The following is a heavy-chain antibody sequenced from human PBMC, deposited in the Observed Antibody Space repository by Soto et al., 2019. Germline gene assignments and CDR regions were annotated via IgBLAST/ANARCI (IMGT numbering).Heavy chain of an antibody. CDR1: CGSVSSGGYY. CDR2: IHYSGST. CDR3: ARAGGAASGHDWFDP. D-gene: IGHD6-13*01. J-gene: IGHJ5*02. Sequence: QVRLQESGPGLVKPSQTLSLTCNVSCGSVSSGGYYWSWIRQHPGKGLEWIGYIHYSGSTYYNPSLKSRVTMSIDTSKNLFSLNLSSVTAADTAVYYCARAGGAASGHDWFDPWGQGTLVTVSS. V-gene: IGHV4-31*03.